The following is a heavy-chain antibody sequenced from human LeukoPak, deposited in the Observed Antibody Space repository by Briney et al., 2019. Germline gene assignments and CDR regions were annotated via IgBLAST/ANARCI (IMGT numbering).Heavy chain of an antibody. CDR2: INQDGSEI. Sequence: GGSLRLSCAVSGFTFSRYWMTWVRQAPGKGLEWVANINQDGSEIHYVDSVKGRFTISRDNAENSLYLQMNSLRAEDTAVYHCARDYSHYMDVWGKGTTVTVSS. CDR1: GFTFSRYW. CDR3: ARDYSHYMDV. J-gene: IGHJ6*03. V-gene: IGHV3-7*01.